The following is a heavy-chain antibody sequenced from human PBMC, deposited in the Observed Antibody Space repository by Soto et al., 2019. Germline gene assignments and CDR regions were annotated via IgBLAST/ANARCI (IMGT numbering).Heavy chain of an antibody. V-gene: IGHV4-34*01. CDR2: INHSGST. Sequence: SETLSLTCAVYGGSFSGYYWSWIRQPPGKGLEWIGEINHSGSTNYNPSLKSRVNISVDTSKNQFSLKLSSVTAADTAVYYCARWTERPEYYFDYWGQGTLVTVSS. CDR1: GGSFSGYY. J-gene: IGHJ4*02. CDR3: ARWTERPEYYFDY. D-gene: IGHD1-1*01.